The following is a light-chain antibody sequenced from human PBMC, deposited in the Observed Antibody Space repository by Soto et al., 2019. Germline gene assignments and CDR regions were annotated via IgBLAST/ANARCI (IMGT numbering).Light chain of an antibody. V-gene: IGLV1-40*01. CDR2: GNS. Sequence: QSVLTQPPSVSGAPGQRVTISCTGSSSNIGAGYDVHWYQQLPGTAPKLLIYGNSNRPSGVPDRFSGSKSGTSASLAITGLQAEYEADYYCQSYDSSLSALYVFGTRTKLTVL. J-gene: IGLJ1*01. CDR1: SSNIGAGYD. CDR3: QSYDSSLSALYV.